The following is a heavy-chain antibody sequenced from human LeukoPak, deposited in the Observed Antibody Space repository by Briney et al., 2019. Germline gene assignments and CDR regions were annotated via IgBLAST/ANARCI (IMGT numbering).Heavy chain of an antibody. CDR1: GGTFSSYA. Sequence: ASVKVSCKASGGTFSSYAISWVRQAPGQGLEWMGGIIPIFGTANYAQKFQGRVTITTDESTSTAYMELSSLRSEDTAVYYCARDRAAAGTNNWFDPWGQGTLVTVSS. D-gene: IGHD6-13*01. V-gene: IGHV1-69*05. CDR3: ARDRAAAGTNNWFDP. CDR2: IIPIFGTA. J-gene: IGHJ5*02.